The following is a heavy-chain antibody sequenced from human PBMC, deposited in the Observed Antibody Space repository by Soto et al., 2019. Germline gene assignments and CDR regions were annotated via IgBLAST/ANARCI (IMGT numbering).Heavy chain of an antibody. CDR1: GGSISSGGYY. J-gene: IGHJ4*02. Sequence: QVQLQESGRGLVKPSQTLSLTCTVSGGSISSGGYYWSWIRQHPGKGLEWIGYIYYSGSTYYNPSLKSRVTISVDTSKNQFSLKLNSVTAADTAVYYCARSSTSANYFDYWGQGTLVTVSS. CDR3: ARSSTSANYFDY. D-gene: IGHD2-2*01. CDR2: IYYSGST. V-gene: IGHV4-31*03.